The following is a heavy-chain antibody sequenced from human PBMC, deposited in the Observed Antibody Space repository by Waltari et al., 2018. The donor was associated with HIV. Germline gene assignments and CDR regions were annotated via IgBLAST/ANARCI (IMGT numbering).Heavy chain of an antibody. CDR3: ARAAHSYYDSSPYYFDY. CDR2: INAGNGNT. CDR1: GYTFTSYA. Sequence: QVQLVQSGAEVKKPGASVKVSCKASGYTFTSYAMHWVRQAPGQRLAWMGWINAGNGNTKYSRKFQGGVTITRDTSASTAYMELSSLRSEDTAVYYCARAAHSYYDSSPYYFDYWGQGSLVTVSS. J-gene: IGHJ4*02. V-gene: IGHV1-3*01. D-gene: IGHD3-22*01.